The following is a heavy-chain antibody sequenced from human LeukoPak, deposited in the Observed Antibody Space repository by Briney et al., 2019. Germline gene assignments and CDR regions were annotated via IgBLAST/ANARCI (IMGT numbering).Heavy chain of an antibody. CDR1: GFTFSSYG. CDR2: IRYDGNNA. J-gene: IGHJ4*02. CDR3: AKGGEGYNYGSYFDY. Sequence: PGGSLRLSCEASGFTFSSYGMHWVRQAPGKGLEWVAFIRYDGNNAFYVDSVKGRFTISRDNSKNTLYLQMNSLRAEDTAVYYCAKGGEGYNYGSYFDYWGQRTLVTVSS. D-gene: IGHD5-24*01. V-gene: IGHV3-30*02.